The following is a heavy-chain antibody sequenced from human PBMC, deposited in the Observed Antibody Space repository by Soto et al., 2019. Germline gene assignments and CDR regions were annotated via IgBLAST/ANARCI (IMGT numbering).Heavy chain of an antibody. CDR3: AREASVIVVVVDAGVDAFDI. J-gene: IGHJ3*02. Sequence: GASVKVSCKASGGTFSSYAISWVRQAPGQGLEWMGGIIPIFGTANYAQKFQGRVTITADESTSTAYMELSSLRSEDTAVYYCAREASVIVVVVDAGVDAFDIWGQGTMVTVSS. CDR1: GGTFSSYA. CDR2: IIPIFGTA. D-gene: IGHD2-15*01. V-gene: IGHV1-69*13.